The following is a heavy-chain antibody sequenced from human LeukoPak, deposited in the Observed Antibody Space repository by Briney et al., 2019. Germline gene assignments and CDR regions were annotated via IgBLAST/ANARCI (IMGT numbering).Heavy chain of an antibody. V-gene: IGHV3-48*01. CDR1: GFTFSRYS. CDR2: ISSNSITT. CDR3: ARALVDTSVVTSGLMNWFDP. Sequence: SGGSLRLSCAASGFTFSRYSMNWVRQAPGKGLEWLSFISSNSITTYYADSVKGRFTVSRDNAKNSLYLQMNSLRAEDTAMCYCARALVDTSVVTSGLMNWFDPWGQGTVVTVSS. J-gene: IGHJ5*02. D-gene: IGHD5-18*01.